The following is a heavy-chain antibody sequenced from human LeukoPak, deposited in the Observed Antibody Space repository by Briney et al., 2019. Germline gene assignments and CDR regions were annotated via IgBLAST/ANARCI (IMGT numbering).Heavy chain of an antibody. J-gene: IGHJ6*03. D-gene: IGHD2-21*01. Sequence: SVKVSCKASGGTFSSYAISWVRQAPGQGLEWMGGIIPIFGTANYAQKFQGRVTITTDESTSTAYMELSNLRSEDTAVYYCARNEQLFRHSDYYYYMDVWGKGTTVTVSS. CDR1: GGTFSSYA. V-gene: IGHV1-69*05. CDR3: ARNEQLFRHSDYYYYMDV. CDR2: IIPIFGTA.